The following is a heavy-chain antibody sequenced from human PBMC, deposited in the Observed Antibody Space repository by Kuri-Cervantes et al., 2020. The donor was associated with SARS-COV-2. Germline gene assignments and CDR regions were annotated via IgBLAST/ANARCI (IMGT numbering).Heavy chain of an antibody. CDR1: GFTFSSYG. J-gene: IGHJ6*03. Sequence: LSLTCAASGFTFSSYGMHWVRQAPGKGLEWVAFIRYDGSNKYYADSVKGRFTISGDNSHNTMYLQMNSLRTEDTAVYFCAREGYYDSSGNYAATGMDVWGKGTTVTVSS. CDR3: AREGYYDSSGNYAATGMDV. D-gene: IGHD3-22*01. CDR2: IRYDGSNK. V-gene: IGHV3-30*02.